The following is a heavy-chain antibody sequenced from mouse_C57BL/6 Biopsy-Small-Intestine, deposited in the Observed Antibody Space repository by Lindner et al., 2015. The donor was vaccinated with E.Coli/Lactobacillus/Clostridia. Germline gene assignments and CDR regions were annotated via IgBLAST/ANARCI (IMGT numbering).Heavy chain of an antibody. Sequence: VQLQESGAELVKPGASVKLSCTASGFNIKDHFFHWMKQRSEQGLEWIGRIDPEDGETKYAPKFQDKATITADTSSNKVYLLLTSLTSEDTAVYFCTRGPWTGVMDYWGQGTSVTVSS. CDR2: IDPEDGET. V-gene: IGHV14-2*01. CDR1: GFNIKDHF. CDR3: TRGPWTGVMDY. J-gene: IGHJ4*01.